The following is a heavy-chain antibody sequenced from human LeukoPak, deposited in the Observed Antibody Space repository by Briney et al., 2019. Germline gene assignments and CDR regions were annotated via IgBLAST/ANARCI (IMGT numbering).Heavy chain of an antibody. CDR3: ATYNYYDSSGYYLYFDY. Sequence: GASVKVSCKVSGYTLTELSMHWLRQAPGKGLEWMGGFDPEDGETIYAQKFQGRVTMTEDTSTDTAYMELSSLRSEDTAVYYCATYNYYDSSGYYLYFDYWGQGTLVTVSS. CDR2: FDPEDGET. J-gene: IGHJ4*02. CDR1: GYTLTELS. D-gene: IGHD3-22*01. V-gene: IGHV1-24*01.